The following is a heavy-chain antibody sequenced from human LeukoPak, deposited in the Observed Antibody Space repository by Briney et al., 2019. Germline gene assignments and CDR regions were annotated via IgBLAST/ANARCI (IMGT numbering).Heavy chain of an antibody. V-gene: IGHV4-38-2*02. CDR3: ARSKESYYDLWSGATGATSFGY. Sequence: PSETLSLTCTVSGYSLYSGNYWGWIRQPPGKGLEWIGTIYHTGTPHYKSSLRSRVTISVDTSNNQFSLKLTSVTAADTAVYYCARSKESYYDLWSGATGATSFGYWGQGMLVTVSS. CDR2: IYHTGTP. CDR1: GYSLYSGNY. J-gene: IGHJ4*02. D-gene: IGHD3-3*01.